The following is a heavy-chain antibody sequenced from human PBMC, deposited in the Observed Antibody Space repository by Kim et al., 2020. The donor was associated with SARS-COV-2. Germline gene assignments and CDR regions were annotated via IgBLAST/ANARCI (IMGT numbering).Heavy chain of an antibody. V-gene: IGHV5-51*01. CDR1: GYVFYGYW. D-gene: IGHD1-1*01. Sequence: GESLKISCEGSGYVFYGYWIGWARQMPGKGLEWMGIIYPDDSTTKYSPSFQGQVTISADKSIGTAYLQWNSLKASDTAMYYCARFSAPRLLNWWFDPWGQGTLVTVS. CDR3: ARFSAPRLLNWWFDP. CDR2: IYPDDSTT. J-gene: IGHJ5*02.